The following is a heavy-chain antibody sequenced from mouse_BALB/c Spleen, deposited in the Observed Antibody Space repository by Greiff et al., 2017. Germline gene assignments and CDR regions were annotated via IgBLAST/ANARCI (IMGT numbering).Heavy chain of an antibody. CDR2: ISCYNGAT. J-gene: IGHJ4*01. CDR3: ARAEYGNYNYYAMDY. CDR1: GYSFTGYY. V-gene: IGHV1S34*01. D-gene: IGHD2-10*02. Sequence: LVKPGASVKISCKASGYSFTGYYMHWVKQSHGKSLEWIGYISCYNGATSYNQKFKGKATFTVDTSSSTAYMQFNSLTSEDSAVYYCARAEYGNYNYYAMDYWGQGTSVTVSS.